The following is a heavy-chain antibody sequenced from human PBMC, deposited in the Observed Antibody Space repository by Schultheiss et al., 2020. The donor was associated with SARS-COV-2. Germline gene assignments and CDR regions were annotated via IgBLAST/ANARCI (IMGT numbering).Heavy chain of an antibody. D-gene: IGHD3-16*02. CDR2: ISWNSDSI. V-gene: IGHV3-9*01. Sequence: GGSLRLSCAASGFTFDDYAMHWVRQAPGKGLEWVSGISWNSDSIGYADSVKGRFTISRDNSKNTLYLQMNSLRAEDTAVYYCAKDLMITFGGVIAAGGMDVWGQGTTVTVSS. CDR1: GFTFDDYA. J-gene: IGHJ6*02. CDR3: AKDLMITFGGVIAAGGMDV.